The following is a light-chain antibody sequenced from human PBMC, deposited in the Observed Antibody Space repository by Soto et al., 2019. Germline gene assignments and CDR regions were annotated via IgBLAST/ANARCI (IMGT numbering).Light chain of an antibody. CDR1: QSVSSY. Sequence: EIVLTQSPATLSLSPGERATLSCRASQSVSSYLAWYQQKPGQAHRLLIYDASNRATGIPARFSGSGSGTDFTLTITSLEPEDFAVYYCQHRSNWPLTFGGGTKVDIK. J-gene: IGKJ4*01. V-gene: IGKV3-11*01. CDR2: DAS. CDR3: QHRSNWPLT.